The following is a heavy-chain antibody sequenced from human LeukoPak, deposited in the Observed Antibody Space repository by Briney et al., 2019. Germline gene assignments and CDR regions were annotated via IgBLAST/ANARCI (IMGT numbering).Heavy chain of an antibody. D-gene: IGHD4-17*01. CDR2: INHSGST. CDR1: GGSFSGYY. J-gene: IGHJ5*02. Sequence: SETLSLTCAVYGGSFSGYYWSWIRQPPGKGLEWIGEINHSGSTNYNPSLKSQVTISVDTSKNQFSLKLSSGTAADTAVYYCARGPYGDYEGWFDPWGQGTLVTVSS. V-gene: IGHV4-34*01. CDR3: ARGPYGDYEGWFDP.